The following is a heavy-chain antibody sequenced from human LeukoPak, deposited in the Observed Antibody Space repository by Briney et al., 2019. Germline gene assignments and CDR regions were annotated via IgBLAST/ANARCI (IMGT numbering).Heavy chain of an antibody. J-gene: IGHJ4*02. CDR1: GGTFSSYA. Sequence: GASVKVSCKASGGTFSSYAISWVRQAPGQGLEWMGGIIPILGTANYAQKFQGRVTITADESTSTAYTELSSLRSEDTAVYYCARGKRYFDWLSPFDYWGQGTLVTVSS. V-gene: IGHV1-69*13. D-gene: IGHD3-9*01. CDR3: ARGKRYFDWLSPFDY. CDR2: IIPILGTA.